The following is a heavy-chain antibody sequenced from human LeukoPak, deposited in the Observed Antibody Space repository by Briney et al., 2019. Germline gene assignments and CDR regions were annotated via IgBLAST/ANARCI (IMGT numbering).Heavy chain of an antibody. V-gene: IGHV3-30-3*01. D-gene: IGHD3-10*01. CDR1: GFTFSSYA. J-gene: IGHJ5*02. Sequence: PGGSLRLSCAASGFTFSSYAMHWVRQAPGKGLEWVAVISYDGSNKYYADSVTGRFTISRDNSKNTLYLQMNSLRAEDTAVYYCARDRYYYGSGSYSPWFDPWGQGTLVTVSS. CDR2: ISYDGSNK. CDR3: ARDRYYYGSGSYSPWFDP.